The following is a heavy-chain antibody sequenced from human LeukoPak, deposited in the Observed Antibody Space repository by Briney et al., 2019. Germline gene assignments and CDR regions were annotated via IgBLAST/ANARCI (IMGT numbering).Heavy chain of an antibody. CDR3: ARDRGYYDSSDYEFHY. V-gene: IGHV3-48*04. CDR1: GFTFGSYS. Sequence: GGSLRLSCAASGFTFGSYSMNWVRQAPGKGLEWVSYISSSSSSIYYADSVKGRFTISRDNAKNSLYLQMNSLRAEDTAVYYCARDRGYYDSSDYEFHYWGQGTLVTVSS. J-gene: IGHJ4*02. CDR2: ISSSSSSI. D-gene: IGHD3-22*01.